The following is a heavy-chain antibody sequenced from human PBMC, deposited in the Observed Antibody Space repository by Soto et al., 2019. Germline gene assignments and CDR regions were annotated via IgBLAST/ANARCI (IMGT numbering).Heavy chain of an antibody. CDR3: ARDPYYYDSSGYPQGGAFDI. Sequence: ASVKVSCKASGYTFTSYYMHWVRQAPGQGLEWMGIINPSGGSTSYAQKFQGRVTMTRDTSTSTVYMELSSLRSEDTAVYYCARDPYYYDSSGYPQGGAFDIWGQGTMVTVS. CDR1: GYTFTSYY. V-gene: IGHV1-46*03. J-gene: IGHJ3*02. D-gene: IGHD3-22*01. CDR2: INPSGGST.